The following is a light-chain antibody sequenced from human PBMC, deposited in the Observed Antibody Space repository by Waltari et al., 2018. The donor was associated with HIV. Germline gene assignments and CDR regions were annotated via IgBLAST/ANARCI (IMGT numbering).Light chain of an antibody. CDR2: GTS. V-gene: IGKV3-15*01. Sequence: TLMTQSPVTLSVSPGERATLSCRASQSVNSNLAWYQQKPGQTPRLLNYGTSTRATDIPARFSGSGSGTEFTLTISSLQSEDCAVYYCHHYNNWRETFGQGTKVEIK. CDR1: QSVNSN. J-gene: IGKJ1*01. CDR3: HHYNNWRET.